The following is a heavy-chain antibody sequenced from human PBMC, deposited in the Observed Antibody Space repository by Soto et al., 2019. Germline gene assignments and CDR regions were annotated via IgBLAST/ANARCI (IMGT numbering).Heavy chain of an antibody. CDR1: GFTFSSYA. CDR2: ISYDGSNK. CDR3: ARVFYFDY. Sequence: PGGSLRLSCAASGFTFSSYAMHWVRQAPGKGLEWVAVISYDGSNKYYADSVKGRFTISRDNSKNTLYLQMNSLRAEDTAVYYCARVFYFDYWGQGTLVTVS. J-gene: IGHJ4*02. V-gene: IGHV3-30-3*01.